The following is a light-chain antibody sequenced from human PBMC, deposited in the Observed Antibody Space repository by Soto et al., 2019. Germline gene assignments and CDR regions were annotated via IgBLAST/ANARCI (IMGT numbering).Light chain of an antibody. Sequence: EIVMTQSPATLSLSPGERATLSCRASQSISDSVAWYQQKPGQAPRLLIFRASTRATGFPARFSGSGSGTEFIFYISSLQCEGFAIYYCQQYNNWPRATFGGGTKGDIK. CDR3: QQYNNWPRAT. V-gene: IGKV3-15*01. J-gene: IGKJ4*01. CDR1: QSISDS. CDR2: RAS.